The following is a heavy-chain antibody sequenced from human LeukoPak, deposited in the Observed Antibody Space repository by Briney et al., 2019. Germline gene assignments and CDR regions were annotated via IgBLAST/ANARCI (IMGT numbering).Heavy chain of an antibody. V-gene: IGHV4-59*01. J-gene: IGHJ6*02. CDR1: GGSISSYY. CDR3: ARGGTGTHAGYYYGMDV. D-gene: IGHD1-1*01. CDR2: IYYTGST. Sequence: SETLSLTCTVSGGSISSYYWSWIRQPPGKGLEWLGYIYYTGSTNYNPSLKSRVTISVDTSKNQFSLKLSSVTAADTAVYYCARGGTGTHAGYYYGMDVWGQGTTVTVSS.